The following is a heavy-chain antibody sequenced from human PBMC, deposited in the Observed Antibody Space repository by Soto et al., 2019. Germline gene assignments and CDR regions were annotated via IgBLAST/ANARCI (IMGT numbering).Heavy chain of an antibody. J-gene: IGHJ3*02. Sequence: GGSLRLSCAASGFTFSSYDMHWVRQATGKGLEWVSAIGTAGDTYYPGSVKGRFTISRENAKNSLYLQMNSLRAEDTAVYYCARVAGSSGWGSAFDIWGQGTMVTVSS. CDR2: IGTAGDT. CDR1: GFTFSSYD. V-gene: IGHV3-13*01. D-gene: IGHD6-19*01. CDR3: ARVAGSSGWGSAFDI.